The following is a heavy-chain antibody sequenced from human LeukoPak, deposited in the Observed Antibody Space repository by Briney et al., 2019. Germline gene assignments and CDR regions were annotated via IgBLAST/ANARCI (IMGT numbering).Heavy chain of an antibody. D-gene: IGHD3-22*01. V-gene: IGHV3-74*01. CDR1: GFTFSNYW. CDR3: ANAPMISSKWDDY. Sequence: GGSLRLSCAASGFTFSNYWMHWVRQAPGKGLVWVSRISPDGSSTTYADSVKGRFTVSRDNAKNSLYLQMNSLRAEDTAVYYCANAPMISSKWDDYWGQGTLVTVSS. CDR2: ISPDGSST. J-gene: IGHJ4*02.